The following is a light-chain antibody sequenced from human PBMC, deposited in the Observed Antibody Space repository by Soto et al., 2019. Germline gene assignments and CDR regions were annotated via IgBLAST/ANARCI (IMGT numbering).Light chain of an antibody. Sequence: DIQMTQSPSSLSASVGDRVTITCRATQSISNSLNWYQHKPGEAPKLLMYAACTLQSGVPSRFSSGGSGTDFTLTNSSLQPEDYATYFCQQSHSIPFTFGPGTKVDIE. V-gene: IGKV1-39*01. CDR3: QQSHSIPFT. CDR2: AAC. J-gene: IGKJ3*01. CDR1: QSISNS.